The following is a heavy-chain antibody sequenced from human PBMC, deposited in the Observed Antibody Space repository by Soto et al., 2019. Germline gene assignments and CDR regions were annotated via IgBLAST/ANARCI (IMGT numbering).Heavy chain of an antibody. CDR1: GGSISSSSYY. Sequence: PSETLSLTCTVSGGSISSSSYYWGWIRQPPGKGLEWIGSIYYSGSTYYNPSLKSRVTISVDTSKNQFSLKLSSVTAADTAVYYCVGAVAGTHYFDYWGQGTLVTVSS. J-gene: IGHJ4*02. CDR3: VGAVAGTHYFDY. V-gene: IGHV4-39*01. D-gene: IGHD6-19*01. CDR2: IYYSGST.